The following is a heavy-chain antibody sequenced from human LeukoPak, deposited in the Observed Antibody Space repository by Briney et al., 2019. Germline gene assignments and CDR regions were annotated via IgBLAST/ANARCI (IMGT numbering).Heavy chain of an antibody. CDR1: GGSISSGGYY. J-gene: IGHJ4*02. D-gene: IGHD3-3*01. V-gene: IGHV4-31*03. Sequence: PSETLSLTCSVSGGSISSGGYYWNWIRQHPGKGLEWIGYIYYSGSTYYNPSLKSRVTISVDTSKNQFSLKLSSVTAADTAVYYCARDEVFLEWPILDYWGQGTLVTVSS. CDR3: ARDEVFLEWPILDY. CDR2: IYYSGST.